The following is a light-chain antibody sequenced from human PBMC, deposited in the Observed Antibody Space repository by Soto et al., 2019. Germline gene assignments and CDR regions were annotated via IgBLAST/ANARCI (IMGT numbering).Light chain of an antibody. V-gene: IGKV1-6*01. Sequence: IQMTQSPSTLSGSVGDRVTITCRASQTISSWLAWYQQKPGKAPKLLIYAASNLQGGVPSRFSGSGSGTDFTLTISSLQPEDFATYYCLQDYNYPYTFGQGTKVDSK. J-gene: IGKJ2*01. CDR3: LQDYNYPYT. CDR2: AAS. CDR1: QTISSW.